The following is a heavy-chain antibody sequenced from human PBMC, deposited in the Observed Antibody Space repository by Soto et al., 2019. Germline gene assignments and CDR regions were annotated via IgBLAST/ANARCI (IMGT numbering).Heavy chain of an antibody. CDR3: AREIYQLLPYYGMDV. J-gene: IGHJ6*02. CDR2: ISSSSSYT. D-gene: IGHD2-2*01. CDR1: GFTFSDYY. V-gene: IGHV3-11*06. Sequence: PGGSLRLSCAASGFTFSDYYMSWIRQAPGKGLEWVSYISSSSSYTNYADSVKGRFTISRDNAKNSLYLQMNSLRAEDTAVYYCAREIYQLLPYYGMDVWGQGTTVTVSS.